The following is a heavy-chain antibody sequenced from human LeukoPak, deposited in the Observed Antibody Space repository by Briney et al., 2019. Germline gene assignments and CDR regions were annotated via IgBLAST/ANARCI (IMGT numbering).Heavy chain of an antibody. CDR3: ARPRLMYSGSLGGYFDY. V-gene: IGHV5-51*01. CDR1: GYSFTSYW. CDR2: IYPGDSDT. D-gene: IGHD1-26*01. J-gene: IGHJ4*02. Sequence: GESLKISCKGSGYSFTSYWIGWVRQMPGKGLEWMGIIYPGDSDTRYSPSFQGQVTISADKSISTAYLQWSSLKASDTAMYYCARPRLMYSGSLGGYFDYWGQGTLVTVSS.